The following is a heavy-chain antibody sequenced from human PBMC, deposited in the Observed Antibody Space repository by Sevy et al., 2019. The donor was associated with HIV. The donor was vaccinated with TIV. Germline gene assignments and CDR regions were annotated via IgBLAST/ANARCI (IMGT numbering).Heavy chain of an antibody. J-gene: IGHJ4*02. CDR3: AREAYFFDKSGYYWDY. CDR1: GVSVSSDTYY. Sequence: SETLSLTCAVSGVSVSSDTYYWSWIRQPPGKGLEWIGYVYQTGSTNYSPSFKSPVTISVDTSKNQFSLRLFSVAAADTAVYYCAREAYFFDKSGYYWDYWGQGALVTVSS. V-gene: IGHV4-61*01. CDR2: VYQTGST. D-gene: IGHD3-22*01.